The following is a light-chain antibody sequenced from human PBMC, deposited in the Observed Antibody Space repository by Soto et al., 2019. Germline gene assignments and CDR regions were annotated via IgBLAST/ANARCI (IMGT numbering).Light chain of an antibody. CDR3: QQYYNWPQT. CDR2: GAS. V-gene: IGKV3-15*01. CDR1: HSVSSS. Sequence: EIVMTQSPATLSVSPGERATLSCRASHSVSSSLAWYQQKPGQAPRLLIDGASSRATGIPARFSGSGSGTEFTLTISSLQSEDLAVYYCQQYYNWPQTFGQGTKVEFK. J-gene: IGKJ1*01.